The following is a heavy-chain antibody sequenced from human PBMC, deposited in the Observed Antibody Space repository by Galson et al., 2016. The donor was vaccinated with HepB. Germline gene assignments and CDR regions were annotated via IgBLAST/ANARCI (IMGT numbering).Heavy chain of an antibody. CDR1: GGTFSRYP. Sequence: SVKVSCKASGGTFSRYPISWVRQAPGQGLGWMGGIIPIFRTANYAHKFQGRVTLTADESTSTAYMELSSRTSEDTAVYYCEGGGVRGSDAPSFFDFWGQGTLVTVSS. CDR2: IIPIFRTA. CDR3: EGGGVRGSDAPSFFDF. J-gene: IGHJ4*02. D-gene: IGHD1-26*01. V-gene: IGHV1-69*13.